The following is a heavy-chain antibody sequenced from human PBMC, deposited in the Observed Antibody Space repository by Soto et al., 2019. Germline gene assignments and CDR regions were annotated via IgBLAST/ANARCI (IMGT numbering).Heavy chain of an antibody. J-gene: IGHJ4*02. CDR2: ISYDGSNK. CDR3: AKDLRDDYSDY. V-gene: IGHV3-30*18. CDR1: GFTFSSYG. Sequence: PGGSLRLSCAASGFTFSSYGMHWVRQAPGKGLEWVAVISYDGSNKYYADSVKGRFTISRDNSKNTLYLQMNSLRAEDTAVYYCAKDLRDDYSDYWGQGTLVTVSS.